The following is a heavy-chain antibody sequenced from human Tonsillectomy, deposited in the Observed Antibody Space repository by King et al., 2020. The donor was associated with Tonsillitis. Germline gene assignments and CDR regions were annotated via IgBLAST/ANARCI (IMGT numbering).Heavy chain of an antibody. D-gene: IGHD3-22*01. CDR1: GFTFSNYW. V-gene: IGHV3-7*01. J-gene: IGHJ5*02. CDR2: IKQDGSEK. Sequence: DVQLVESGGGLVQPGGSLRLSCAASGFTFSNYWMSWVRLAPGKGLEWVANIKQDGSEKYYVDSVKGRFTISRDNAKNSLYLQMNSQRAEDTAVYYCASGSGLYYYDSGGYNPWGQGTLVTVSS. CDR3: ASGSGLYYYDSGGYNP.